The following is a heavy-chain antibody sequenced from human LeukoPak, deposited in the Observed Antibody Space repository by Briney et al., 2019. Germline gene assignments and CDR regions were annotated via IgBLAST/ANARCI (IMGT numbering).Heavy chain of an antibody. CDR3: AKNGEKYYGSGSYRDWFDP. V-gene: IGHV3-30-3*02. D-gene: IGHD3-10*01. J-gene: IGHJ5*02. Sequence: HPGRSLRLSCAASGFTFSSYAMHWVRQAPGKGLEWVAVISYDGSNKYYADSVKGRFTISRDNSKNTLYLQMNSLRAEDTALYYCAKNGEKYYGSGSYRDWFDPWGQGTLVTVSS. CDR2: ISYDGSNK. CDR1: GFTFSSYA.